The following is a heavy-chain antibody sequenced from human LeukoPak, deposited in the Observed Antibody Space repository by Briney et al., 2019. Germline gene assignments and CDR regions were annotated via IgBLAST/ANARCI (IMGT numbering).Heavy chain of an antibody. CDR3: ARDYGYYGSGRLGDI. CDR2: INPNSGGT. V-gene: IGHV1-2*02. D-gene: IGHD3-10*01. Sequence: GASVKVSCKASGYTFTGYYMHWVRQGPGQGLEWMGWINPNSGGTNYAQKFQGRVTMTRDTSISTAYMELSRLRSDDTAVYYCARDYGYYGSGRLGDIWGQGTLVTVSS. CDR1: GYTFTGYY. J-gene: IGHJ4*02.